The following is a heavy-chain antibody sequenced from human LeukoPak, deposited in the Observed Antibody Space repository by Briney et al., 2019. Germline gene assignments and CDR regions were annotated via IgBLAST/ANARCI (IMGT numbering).Heavy chain of an antibody. J-gene: IGHJ6*03. CDR2: ISAYNGNT. V-gene: IGHV1-18*01. Sequence: GASVKVSCRASGYTFTSYGISWVRQAPGQGLEWMGWISAYNGNTNYAQKLQGRVTMTTDTSISTAYMELSRLRSDDTAVYYCASKAPAAIDYYYYYMDVWGKGTTVTISS. CDR1: GYTFTSYG. CDR3: ASKAPAAIDYYYYYMDV. D-gene: IGHD2-2*01.